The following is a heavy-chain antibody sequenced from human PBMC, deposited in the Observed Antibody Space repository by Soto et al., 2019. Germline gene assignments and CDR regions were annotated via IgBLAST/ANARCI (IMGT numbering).Heavy chain of an antibody. D-gene: IGHD4-17*01. CDR1: GGSISSGDYY. CDR2: IYYSGST. J-gene: IGHJ4*02. Sequence: PSETLSLTCTVSGGSISSGDYYWSWIRQPPGEGLEWIGYIYYSGSTYYNPSLKSRVTISVDTSKNQFSLKLSSVTAADTAVYYCARDEASYGDYALDYWGQGTLVTVSS. CDR3: ARDEASYGDYALDY. V-gene: IGHV4-30-4*01.